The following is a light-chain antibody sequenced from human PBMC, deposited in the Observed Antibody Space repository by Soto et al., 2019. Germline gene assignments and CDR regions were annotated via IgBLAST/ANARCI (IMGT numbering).Light chain of an antibody. J-gene: IGKJ3*01. Sequence: EIVLTQSPGTLSLSPGERATLSCRASQSVSSSYLAWYQQKPGQAPRLLIYDASSRATGIPDRFSGSGSGTDFTLIISRLEPDDFAVYYCHQYCSSPLFTFGPGTKVDIK. CDR2: DAS. V-gene: IGKV3-20*01. CDR1: QSVSSSY. CDR3: HQYCSSPLFT.